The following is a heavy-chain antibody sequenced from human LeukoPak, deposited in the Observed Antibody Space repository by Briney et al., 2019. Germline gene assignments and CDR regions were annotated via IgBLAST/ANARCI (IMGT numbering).Heavy chain of an antibody. CDR2: IKQDESEK. J-gene: IGHJ4*02. V-gene: IGHV3-7*01. Sequence: TGGSLRLSCAASGFTFSNYWMSWVRQAPGKGLEWVANIKQDESEKYYVDSVKGRFTISRDNAKNSLYLQMNSLRAEDTAVYYCARDKIEGPTKLDCWGQGILVTVSS. CDR3: ARDKIEGPTKLDC. D-gene: IGHD1-1*01. CDR1: GFTFSNYW.